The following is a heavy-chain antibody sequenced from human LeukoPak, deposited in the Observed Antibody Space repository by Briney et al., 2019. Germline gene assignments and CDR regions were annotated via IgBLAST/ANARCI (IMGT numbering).Heavy chain of an antibody. CDR3: ARIKQQLADY. V-gene: IGHV6-1*01. Sequence: SQTLSLTSAISGDSVSSNSVAWNWIRQSPPRGLEWLGRTYYRSKWYTDYAESVKSRITINPDTSKNQFSLQLNSVTPEDTAVYYCARIKQQLADYWGQGTLVTVSS. D-gene: IGHD6-13*01. J-gene: IGHJ4*02. CDR1: GDSVSSNSVA. CDR2: TYYRSKWYT.